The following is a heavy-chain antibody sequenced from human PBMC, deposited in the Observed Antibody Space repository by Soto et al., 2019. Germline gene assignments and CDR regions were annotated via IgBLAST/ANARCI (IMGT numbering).Heavy chain of an antibody. J-gene: IGHJ5*02. CDR3: AKDGGKDGYFGNWFDP. CDR1: GGTFSNYA. V-gene: IGHV1-69*15. D-gene: IGHD5-12*01. CDR2: IIPIFGSA. Sequence: QVQLVQSGAEVKKPGSSVKVSCKASGGTFSNYAITWVRQAPGQGLEWLGRIIPIFGSANYAQKFQGGVTITAXXXTXXAYMELSSLRSDDTAVYYCAKDGGKDGYFGNWFDPWGQGTLVTVSS.